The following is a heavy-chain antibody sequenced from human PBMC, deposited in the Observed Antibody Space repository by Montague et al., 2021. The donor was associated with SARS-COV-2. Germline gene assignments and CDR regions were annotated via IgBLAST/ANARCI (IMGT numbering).Heavy chain of an antibody. CDR3: ARTSVPAAGTAFDI. CDR2: IDWDDDK. D-gene: IGHD6-13*01. J-gene: IGHJ3*02. Sequence: PALVKPTQTLTLTCTFSGFSLCTSGMCVSWIRQPPGKALEWLARIDWDDDKYYSTSLKTRLTISKDTSKNQVVLTMTNMDPVDTATYYCARTSVPAAGTAFDIWGQGTMVTVSS. V-gene: IGHV2-70*11. CDR1: GFSLCTSGMC.